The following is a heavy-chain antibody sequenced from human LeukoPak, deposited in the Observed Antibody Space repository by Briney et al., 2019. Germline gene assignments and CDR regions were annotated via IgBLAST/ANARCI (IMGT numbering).Heavy chain of an antibody. CDR2: IRHDESNK. J-gene: IGHJ4*02. CDR3: ARLKNYYGSGS. Sequence: PGGSLRLSCAASGFTFSSYGMHWVRQAPGKGLEWMAFIRHDESNKYYADSVKGRFTISRDNAKNSLYLQMNSLRAEDTAVYYCARLKNYYGSGSWGQGTLVTVSS. CDR1: GFTFSSYG. V-gene: IGHV3-30*02. D-gene: IGHD3-10*01.